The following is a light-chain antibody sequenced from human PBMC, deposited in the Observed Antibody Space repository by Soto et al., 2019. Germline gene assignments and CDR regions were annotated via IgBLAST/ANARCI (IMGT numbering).Light chain of an antibody. CDR2: DVI. V-gene: IGLV2-8*01. CDR1: SSDVGGYNY. CDR3: SSYAGSHNFGV. J-gene: IGLJ2*01. Sequence: QSALTQPPSASGSPGQSVTISCSGTSSDVGGYNYVSWYQQHPGKAPKLMIYDVIQRPSGVPGRFSGSRSGNTASLTICGLQAEDEADYYCSSYAGSHNFGVLGGGTKLTVL.